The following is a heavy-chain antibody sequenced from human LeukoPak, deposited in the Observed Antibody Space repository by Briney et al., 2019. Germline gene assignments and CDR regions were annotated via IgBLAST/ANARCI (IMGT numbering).Heavy chain of an antibody. CDR2: ISYDGSNK. CDR1: GFTFSSYG. J-gene: IGHJ4*02. V-gene: IGHV3-30*18. Sequence: GGSLRLSCAASGFTFSSYGMHWVRQAPGKGLEWVAVISYDGSNKYYADSVKGRFTISRDNSKNTLYLQMNSLRAEDTAVYYCAKGPQWDLEVPFDYWGQGTLVTVSS. CDR3: AKGPQWDLEVPFDY. D-gene: IGHD1-26*01.